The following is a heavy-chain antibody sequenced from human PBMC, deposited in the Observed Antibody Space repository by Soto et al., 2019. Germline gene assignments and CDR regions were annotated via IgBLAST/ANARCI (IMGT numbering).Heavy chain of an antibody. Sequence: ASVKVSCKASGYTFTSYDINWVRQATGRGLEWMGWMNPNSGNTGYAQKFQGRVTMTRNTSISTAYMELSSLRSEDTAVYYCARARPKDRRGGFDYWGQGTLVTVS. CDR2: MNPNSGNT. J-gene: IGHJ4*02. CDR3: ARARPKDRRGGFDY. CDR1: GYTFTSYD. V-gene: IGHV1-8*01. D-gene: IGHD2-15*01.